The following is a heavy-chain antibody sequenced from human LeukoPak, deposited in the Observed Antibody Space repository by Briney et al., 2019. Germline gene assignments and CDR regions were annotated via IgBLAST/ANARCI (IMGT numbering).Heavy chain of an antibody. CDR3: TTGNWGPH. J-gene: IGHJ4*02. CDR2: IKRKTDGGTT. D-gene: IGHD7-27*01. V-gene: IGHV3-15*01. Sequence: GGSLRLSCAASGFTVSSNYMSWVRQAPGKGLEWVGRIKRKTDGGTTDYAAPVKGRFTISRDDSKNTLYLQMNSLKTEDTAVYYCTTGNWGPHWGQGTLVTVSS. CDR1: GFTVSSNY.